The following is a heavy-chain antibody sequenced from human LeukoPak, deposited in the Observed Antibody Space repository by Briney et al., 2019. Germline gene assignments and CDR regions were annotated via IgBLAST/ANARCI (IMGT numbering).Heavy chain of an antibody. V-gene: IGHV4-59*01. CDR1: GGSISSYY. CDR3: AREGSSYYYYFYY. D-gene: IGHD3-22*01. Sequence: SETLSLTCTVSGGSISSYYWSWIRQPPGKGLEWIGYIYYSGSTNYNPSLKSRLTISVDTSKNQFSLKLSSVTAADTAVYYCAREGSSYYYYFYYWGQGTLVTVSS. CDR2: IYYSGST. J-gene: IGHJ4*02.